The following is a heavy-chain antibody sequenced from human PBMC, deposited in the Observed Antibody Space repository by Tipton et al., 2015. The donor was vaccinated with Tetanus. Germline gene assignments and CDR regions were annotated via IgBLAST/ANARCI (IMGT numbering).Heavy chain of an antibody. CDR2: INHRGGA. CDR3: ARHSSLKALNY. Sequence: LRLSCGVSGESVSGTYWSWIRQPPGKGLEWIGEINHRGGATYSPSLKSRVTISVDTSKNQFSLELSSVTAVDTAVYYCARHSSLKALNYWGQGTLVTASS. D-gene: IGHD3-9*01. CDR1: GESVSGTY. J-gene: IGHJ4*02. V-gene: IGHV4-34*01.